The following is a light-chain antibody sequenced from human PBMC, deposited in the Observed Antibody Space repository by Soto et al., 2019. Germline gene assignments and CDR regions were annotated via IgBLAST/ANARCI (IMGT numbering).Light chain of an antibody. CDR1: NSNLGACYD. CDR2: GNR. J-gene: IGLJ3*02. CDR3: QAYDYILTAFV. Sequence: QSVLTQPPSVSGAPGQRVTISCTGNNSNLGACYDVHWYQQLPGAAPKLVIFGNRNRPSGVPERFSGSKSGTSASLAITGLQAEDEADYYCQAYDYILTAFVFGGGTKVIVL. V-gene: IGLV1-40*01.